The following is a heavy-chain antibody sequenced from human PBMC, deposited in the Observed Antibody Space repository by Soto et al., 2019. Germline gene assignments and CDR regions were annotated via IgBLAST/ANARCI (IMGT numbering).Heavy chain of an antibody. J-gene: IGHJ5*02. Sequence: ASVKVSCKASGYTFTSYDINWVRQATGRGLEWMGWMNPNSGNTGYAQKFQGRVTMTRNTSISTAYMELSSLRSEDTAVYYCARGGGYCSSTSCYRNWFDTRGQGTLVTV. V-gene: IGHV1-8*01. CDR1: GYTFTSYD. CDR3: ARGGGYCSSTSCYRNWFDT. D-gene: IGHD2-2*02. CDR2: MNPNSGNT.